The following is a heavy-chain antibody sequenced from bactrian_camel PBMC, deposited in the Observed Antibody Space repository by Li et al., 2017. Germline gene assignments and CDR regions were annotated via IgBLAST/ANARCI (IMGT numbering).Heavy chain of an antibody. CDR3: AAEDQAPWDMGWICNYNS. CDR1: GYVYSSYC. Sequence: HVQLVESGGGSVQAGGSLRLSCAAPGYVYSSYCMGWFRHVPGKAREGVANLDSDGSTTYADSVKGRFTISKDNAKNSLYLRMDNLKPEDTALYTCAAEDQAPWDMGWICNYNSWGQGTQVTVS. D-gene: IGHD3*01. V-gene: IGHV3S9*01. J-gene: IGHJ4*01. CDR2: LDSDGST.